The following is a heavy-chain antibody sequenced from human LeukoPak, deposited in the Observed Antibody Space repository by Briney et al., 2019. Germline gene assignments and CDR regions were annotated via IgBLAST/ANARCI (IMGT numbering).Heavy chain of an antibody. J-gene: IGHJ4*02. CDR2: INPNSGGT. V-gene: IGHV1-2*04. CDR1: GYTFTGYY. CDR3: ARGRNGGGCIDY. Sequence: GASVTVSCKASGYTFTGYYMHWERQAPGQGLERMGWINPNSGGTNFAQEVQGWVHMTRDTSISTPYMELRRLSLDATAVSYCARGRNGGGCIDYWGQGTLVTVSS. D-gene: IGHD3-16*01.